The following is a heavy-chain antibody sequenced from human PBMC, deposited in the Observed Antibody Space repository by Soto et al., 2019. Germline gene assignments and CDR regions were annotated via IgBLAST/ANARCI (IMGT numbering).Heavy chain of an antibody. CDR2: VYYSGSA. V-gene: IGHV4-59*08. CDR1: GSSITNYQ. CDR3: ARHAGSLGY. D-gene: IGHD2-2*03. J-gene: IGHJ4*02. Sequence: QVHLQESGPGLVKPSETLSLTCTISGSSITNYQWSWIRQPPGKGLEWIGQVYYSGSANYNPTLKSRVTISIDTSKSQFSLNLGSVTAADTAVYFCARHAGSLGYWGQGTLVTVSS.